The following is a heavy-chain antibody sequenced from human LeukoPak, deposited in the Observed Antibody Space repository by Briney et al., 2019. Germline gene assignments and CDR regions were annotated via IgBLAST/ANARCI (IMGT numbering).Heavy chain of an antibody. CDR2: IYYSVST. CDR1: GGSISSTNYY. J-gene: IGHJ4*02. CDR3: ARRTSSGRYFDY. Sequence: KASETLSLTCTVSGGSISSTNYYWRWIRRPPVEWLEWIGSIYYSVSTYSTTPLKIRVTISVDTSKNQFQLRLTSVTAADTAVYYCARRTSSGRYFDYWGQGTLVTVSS. D-gene: IGHD2-2*01. V-gene: IGHV4-39*01.